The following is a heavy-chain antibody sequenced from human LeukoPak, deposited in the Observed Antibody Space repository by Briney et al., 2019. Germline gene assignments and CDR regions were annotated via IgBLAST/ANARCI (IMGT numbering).Heavy chain of an antibody. CDR2: ISYDGSNK. Sequence: GGSLRLSCAASGFTFSSYGMHWVRQAPGKGLEWVALISYDGSNKYYEDSVKGRFTISRDNSKNTLYLQMNSLRTEDTAVYYCANGYSYGFEEYWGQGTLVTVSS. CDR3: ANGYSYGFEEY. J-gene: IGHJ4*02. V-gene: IGHV3-30*18. D-gene: IGHD5-18*01. CDR1: GFTFSSYG.